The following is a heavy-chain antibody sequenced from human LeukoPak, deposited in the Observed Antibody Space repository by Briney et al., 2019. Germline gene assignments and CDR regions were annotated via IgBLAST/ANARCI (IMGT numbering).Heavy chain of an antibody. J-gene: IGHJ6*03. CDR1: GGSFSGYY. CDR3: ASRASAVTTGYSYYMDV. D-gene: IGHD4-17*01. V-gene: IGHV4-34*01. CDR2: INHSGST. Sequence: SETLSLTCAVYGGSFSGYYWSWIRQPPGKGQEWIGEINHSGSTNYNPSLKSRVTISVDTSKNQFPLELSSVTAADTAVYYCASRASAVTTGYSYYMDVWGKGTTVTISS.